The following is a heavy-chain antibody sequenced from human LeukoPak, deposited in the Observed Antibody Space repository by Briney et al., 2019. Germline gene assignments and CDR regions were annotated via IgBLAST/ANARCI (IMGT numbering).Heavy chain of an antibody. Sequence: KSGGSLRLSCAASGFTFSDYYMSWIRQAPGKGLEWVSYISSSGSTIYYADSVKGRFTISRDNAKNSLYLQMNSLRAEDTAVYYCAASRPAERLWFGELLGYYWGQGTLVTVSS. V-gene: IGHV3-11*01. CDR3: AASRPAERLWFGELLGYY. D-gene: IGHD3-10*01. CDR1: GFTFSDYY. CDR2: ISSSGSTI. J-gene: IGHJ4*02.